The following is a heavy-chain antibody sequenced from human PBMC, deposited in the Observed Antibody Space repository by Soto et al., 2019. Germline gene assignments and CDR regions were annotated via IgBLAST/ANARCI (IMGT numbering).Heavy chain of an antibody. CDR3: ARYFRGSGRYFFDY. Sequence: LILSCVASGFTFISSFMGWVRHAPGKGLEWVANINQDGGGTYYVDSVEGRFTISRDNAKDSLYLQMNSLRGEDTAVYYCARYFRGSGRYFFDYWGQGTLVTVSS. D-gene: IGHD6-19*01. V-gene: IGHV3-7*03. J-gene: IGHJ4*02. CDR1: GFTFISSF. CDR2: INQDGGGT.